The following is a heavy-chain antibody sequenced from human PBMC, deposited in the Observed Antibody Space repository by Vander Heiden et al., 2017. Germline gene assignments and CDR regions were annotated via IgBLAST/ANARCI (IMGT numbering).Heavy chain of an antibody. CDR1: GGTFSSYA. J-gene: IGHJ6*02. Sequence: QVQLVPSGAEVKKPGSSVKVSCKASGGTFSSYAISWVRQATGRGLEWMGGIIPIFGTANYAQKFQGRVTITADESTSTAYMELSSLRSEDTAVYYCAMAVFGVVITRPDVWGQGTTVTVSS. D-gene: IGHD3-3*01. V-gene: IGHV1-69*01. CDR3: AMAVFGVVITRPDV. CDR2: IIPIFGTA.